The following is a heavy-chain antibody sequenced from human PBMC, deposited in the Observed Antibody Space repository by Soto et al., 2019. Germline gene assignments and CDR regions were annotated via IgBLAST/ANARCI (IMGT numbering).Heavy chain of an antibody. CDR3: PRDRCSSSNCYAHYYDMDV. V-gene: IGHV3-33*01. J-gene: IGHJ6*02. Sequence: GGSLRLSCEASGFTFTNYGMHWVRQAPGKGLEWVAVIWYDGGNKYYADSVEGRFTISRDNSENMVYLQMNSLRAEDTAVYYCPRDRCSSSNCYAHYYDMDVWGQGTTVTVSS. CDR2: IWYDGGNK. CDR1: GFTFTNYG. D-gene: IGHD2-2*01.